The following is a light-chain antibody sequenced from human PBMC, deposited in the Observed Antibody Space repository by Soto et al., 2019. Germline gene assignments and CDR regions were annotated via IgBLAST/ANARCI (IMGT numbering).Light chain of an antibody. CDR2: EVN. Sequence: QSALTQPPSASGSPGQSVTISCTGTSSDVGGYKYVSWYQQHPGKAPKLMIFEVNKRPSGVPDRFSGSKSGNTASLTVSGLQAEDGAFYYCPYYTGNKILGVFETGTKVPV. J-gene: IGLJ1*01. CDR1: SSDVGGYKY. CDR3: PYYTGNKILGV. V-gene: IGLV2-8*01.